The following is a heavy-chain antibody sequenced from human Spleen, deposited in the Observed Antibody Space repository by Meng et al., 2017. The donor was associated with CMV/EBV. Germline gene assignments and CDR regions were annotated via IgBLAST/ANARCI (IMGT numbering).Heavy chain of an antibody. CDR2: IIPMFRKA. V-gene: IGHV1-69*05. CDR3: ARVPDSRAPEDDY. Sequence: CTASGVNVSSYTINWVPQAPGHGLEWIGNIIPMFRKANYAQKFQGGITITTGESSGTVFMELSSLTLDDTAIYFCARVPDSRAPEDDYWGQGTLVTVSS. J-gene: IGHJ4*02. D-gene: IGHD6-6*01. CDR1: GVNVSSYT.